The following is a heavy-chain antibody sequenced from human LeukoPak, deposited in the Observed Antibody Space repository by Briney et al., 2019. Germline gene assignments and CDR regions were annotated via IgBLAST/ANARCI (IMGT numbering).Heavy chain of an antibody. CDR2: INSDGSST. V-gene: IGHV3-74*01. CDR1: GFTFSSYW. CDR3: ARSGYDGELDY. J-gene: IGHJ4*02. Sequence: PGGSMRLSCAASGFTFSSYWTHWVRQAPGKGLVWVSRINSDGSSTSYADSVKGRFTISRDNAKNTLYLQMNSLRAEDTAVYYCARSGYDGELDYWGQGTLVTVSS. D-gene: IGHD3-3*01.